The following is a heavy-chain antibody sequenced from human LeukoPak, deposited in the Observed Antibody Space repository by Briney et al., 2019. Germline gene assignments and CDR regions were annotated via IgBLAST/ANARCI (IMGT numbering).Heavy chain of an antibody. D-gene: IGHD6-13*01. V-gene: IGHV3-9*01. Sequence: PGGSLRLSCAASGFTFDDYAMHWVRQAPGKGLEWVSGISWNSGSIGYADSVKGRFTISRDNAKNSLYLQINSLRAEDTAVYYCAREYSSSWYSLDYWGQGTLVTVSS. CDR2: ISWNSGSI. J-gene: IGHJ4*02. CDR3: AREYSSSWYSLDY. CDR1: GFTFDDYA.